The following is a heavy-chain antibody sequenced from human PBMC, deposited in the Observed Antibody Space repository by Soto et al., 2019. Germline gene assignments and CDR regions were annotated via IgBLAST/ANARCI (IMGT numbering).Heavy chain of an antibody. Sequence: GGSLRLSCATSGFILSSYAMSWVRRAPGKGLEWVSSISAYGGGTFYPDSVKGRFTISKDDSKNTVYLQMNGLRAEDTALYYCAKSRAAGPAVNFDYWGQGTLVTVSS. CDR1: GFILSSYA. D-gene: IGHD6-13*01. V-gene: IGHV3-23*01. CDR2: ISAYGGGT. CDR3: AKSRAAGPAVNFDY. J-gene: IGHJ4*02.